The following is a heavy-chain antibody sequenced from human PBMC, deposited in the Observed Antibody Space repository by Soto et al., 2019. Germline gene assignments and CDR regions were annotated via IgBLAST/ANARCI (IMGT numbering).Heavy chain of an antibody. CDR3: ARGRISAPAHSRVYFDY. J-gene: IGHJ4*02. CDR1: GGSISSYY. CDR2: IFYTGST. Sequence: KTSETLSLTCTVSGGSISSYYWSWIRQPPGKGLEWIGYIFYTGSTNYNPSLKGRVTMSIDTSQNQFSLTLSSVTTADTAVYYCARGRISAPAHSRVYFDYWGQGTLVTVSS. D-gene: IGHD6-13*01. V-gene: IGHV4-59*01.